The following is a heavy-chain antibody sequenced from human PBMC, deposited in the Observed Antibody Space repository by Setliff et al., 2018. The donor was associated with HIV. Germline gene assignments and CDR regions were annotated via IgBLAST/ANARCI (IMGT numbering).Heavy chain of an antibody. CDR1: GGSISSYY. J-gene: IGHJ4*02. Sequence: SETLSLTCTVSGGSISSYYWSWIRRPAGKGLEWIGRIYASGSTNYNPSLKSRVTMSVDTSKNQFSLILTSVTAADTAVYYCARRLLRGVRGPPCFDYWGQGTLVTVSS. D-gene: IGHD3-10*01. CDR3: ARRLLRGVRGPPCFDY. V-gene: IGHV4-4*07. CDR2: IYASGST.